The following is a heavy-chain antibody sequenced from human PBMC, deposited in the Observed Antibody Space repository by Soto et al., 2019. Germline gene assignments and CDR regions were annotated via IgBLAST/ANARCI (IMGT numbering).Heavy chain of an antibody. CDR2: IYHSGST. D-gene: IGHD1-26*01. Sequence: SETLSLTCAVSGGSISSGGYSWSWIRQPPGKGLEWIGYIYHSGSTYYNPSLKSRVTISTMSNNKFSLELSSVTAADTAVFYFMRVLFSGSSYSGSRYYFDSWGQGTMVTVST. V-gene: IGHV4-30-2*01. CDR3: MRVLFSGSSYSGSRYYFDS. J-gene: IGHJ4*02. CDR1: GGSISSGGYS.